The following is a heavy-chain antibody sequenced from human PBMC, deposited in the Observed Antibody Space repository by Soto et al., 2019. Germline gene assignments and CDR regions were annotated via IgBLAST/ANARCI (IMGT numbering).Heavy chain of an antibody. Sequence: QVELVQSGAEVKKPGSSVKVSCKASGGNFITFAISWVRQAPGQGLEWMGEIIPISSTTKSAHKFQDRVTISADASLSTVQMELRSLKSEDTAISFCAKKLGIAPIGSYGLEVWGQGTTVTVSS. V-gene: IGHV1-69*01. CDR1: GGNFITFA. D-gene: IGHD7-27*01. CDR3: AKKLGIAPIGSYGLEV. J-gene: IGHJ6*02. CDR2: IIPISSTT.